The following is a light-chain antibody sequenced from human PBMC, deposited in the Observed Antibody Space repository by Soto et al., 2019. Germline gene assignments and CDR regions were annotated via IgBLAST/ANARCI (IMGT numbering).Light chain of an antibody. CDR1: QSISDN. Sequence: DIVMTQSPAILSVSLGERATLSCLASQSISDNLAWYQQRSGQDPRLLIYGASTRATGVPARFSGSGSGTEFTLTISSLQSDDFASYYCQQYKSWPPLTFGGGTKVE. CDR2: GAS. V-gene: IGKV3-15*01. CDR3: QQYKSWPPLT. J-gene: IGKJ4*01.